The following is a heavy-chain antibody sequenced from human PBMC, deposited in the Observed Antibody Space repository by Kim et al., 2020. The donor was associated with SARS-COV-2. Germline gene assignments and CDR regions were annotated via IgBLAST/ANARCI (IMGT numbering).Heavy chain of an antibody. Sequence: GGSLRLSCAASGFTFDDYAMHWVRQAPGKGLEWVSGISWNSGSIGYADSVKGRFTISRDNAKNSLYLQMNSLRAEDTALYYCAKVPNRWGAYSSSWSPAAFDIWGQGTMVTVSS. CDR1: GFTFDDYA. CDR3: AKVPNRWGAYSSSWSPAAFDI. V-gene: IGHV3-9*01. CDR2: ISWNSGSI. J-gene: IGHJ3*02. D-gene: IGHD6-13*01.